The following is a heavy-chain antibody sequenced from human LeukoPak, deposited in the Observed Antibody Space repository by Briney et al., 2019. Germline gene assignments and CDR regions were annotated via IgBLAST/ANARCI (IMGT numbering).Heavy chain of an antibody. CDR3: ARSPTTVVVYWYFDL. D-gene: IGHD4-23*01. CDR1: GGSISSSSYY. CDR2: IYYSGST. Sequence: PSETLSLTCTVSGGSISSSSYYWGWIRQPPGKGLEWIGSIYYSGSTYYNPSLKSRVTISVDTSKSQFSLKLSSVTAADTAVYYCARSPTTVVVYWYFDLWGRGTLVTVSS. V-gene: IGHV4-39*07. J-gene: IGHJ2*01.